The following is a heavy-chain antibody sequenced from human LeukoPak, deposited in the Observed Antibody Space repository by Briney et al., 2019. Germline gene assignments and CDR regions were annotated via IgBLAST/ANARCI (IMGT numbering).Heavy chain of an antibody. J-gene: IGHJ4*02. Sequence: KLSETLSLTCTVSGGSISSYYWSWIRQPPGKGLEWIGYIYYSGSTNYNPSLKSRVTISVDTSKNQFSLKLSSVTAADTAVYYCARARYGYYDSSGYCDYWGQGTLVTVSS. CDR1: GGSISSYY. V-gene: IGHV4-59*01. CDR3: ARARYGYYDSSGYCDY. D-gene: IGHD3-22*01. CDR2: IYYSGST.